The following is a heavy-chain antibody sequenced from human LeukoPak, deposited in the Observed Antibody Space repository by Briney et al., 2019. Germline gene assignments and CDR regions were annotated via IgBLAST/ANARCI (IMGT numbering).Heavy chain of an antibody. CDR3: AKNSLGNVYYYYMDV. V-gene: IGHV7-4-1*02. CDR1: GYTFTSYG. CDR2: INTNTGNP. Sequence: ASVKVSCKASGYTFTSYGISWVRQAPGQGLEWMGWINTNTGNPTYAQGFTGRFVFSLDTSVSTAYLQISSLKAEDTAVYYCAKNSLGNVYYYYMDVWGKGTTVTVSS. J-gene: IGHJ6*03. D-gene: IGHD4-23*01.